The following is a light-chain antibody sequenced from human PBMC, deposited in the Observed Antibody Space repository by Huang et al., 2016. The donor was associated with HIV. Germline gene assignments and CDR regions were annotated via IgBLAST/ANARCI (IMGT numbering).Light chain of an antibody. J-gene: IGKJ3*01. CDR3: QQYDNLLVT. CDR1: KDISNY. V-gene: IGKV1-33*01. CDR2: DAS. Sequence: DIQMTQSPSSLSASVGDRVTITCQASKDISNYLNWYQQKPGKAPKLLIYDASNLETGVPSRFSGSGSGTDFTFTISSLQPEDIATYYCQQYDNLLVTFGPGTKVDIK.